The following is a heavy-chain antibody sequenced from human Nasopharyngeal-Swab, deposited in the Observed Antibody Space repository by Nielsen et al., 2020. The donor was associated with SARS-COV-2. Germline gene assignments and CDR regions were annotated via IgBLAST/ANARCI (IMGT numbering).Heavy chain of an antibody. CDR3: ATYDWGYYYNGMDV. J-gene: IGHJ6*02. V-gene: IGHV3-64*01. CDR1: GFTFSSYD. CDR2: STSNGGST. D-gene: IGHD7-27*01. Sequence: LKISCAASGFTFSSYDMHWVRQAPGKGLEYVTASTSNGGSTDYANSVKGRFTISRDNSTNTLYLQMGSLRPEDMGVYYGATYDWGYYYNGMDVWGQGTTVTVSS.